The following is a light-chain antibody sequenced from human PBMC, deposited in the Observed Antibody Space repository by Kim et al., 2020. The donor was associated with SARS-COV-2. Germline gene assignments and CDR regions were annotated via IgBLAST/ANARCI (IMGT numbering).Light chain of an antibody. CDR3: QSRDSGGRVM. Sequence: VALGQTGRITCQGDSLRSYYATWYQQKPRQAPVLVIYGRNNRPSGIPDRFSGSASGNTASLTISGTQAEDEADFYCQSRDSGGRVMFGGGTQLTVL. CDR1: SLRSYY. J-gene: IGLJ3*02. V-gene: IGLV3-19*01. CDR2: GRN.